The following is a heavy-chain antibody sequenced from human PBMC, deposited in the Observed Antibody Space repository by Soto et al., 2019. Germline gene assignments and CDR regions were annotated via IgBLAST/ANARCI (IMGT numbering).Heavy chain of an antibody. CDR3: AREHPQGGYYDFWSGYADYYGMDV. CDR1: GYTFTSYA. CDR2: INAGNGNT. Sequence: ASVKVSCKASGYTFTSYAMHWVRQAPGQRLEWMGWINAGNGNTKYSQKFQGRVTITRDTSASTAYMELSSLRSEDTAVYYCAREHPQGGYYDFWSGYADYYGMDVWGQGTTVTVSS. V-gene: IGHV1-3*01. D-gene: IGHD3-3*01. J-gene: IGHJ6*02.